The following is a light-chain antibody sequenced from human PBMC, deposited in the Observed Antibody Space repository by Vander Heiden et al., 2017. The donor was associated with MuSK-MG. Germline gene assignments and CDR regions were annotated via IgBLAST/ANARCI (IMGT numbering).Light chain of an antibody. V-gene: IGKV1-39*01. CDR1: QSISSY. Sequence: DIQTTESPSSLSASVGDRVTITCRASQSISSYLNWYQQKPGKAPKLLIYAASSLQCGVPSRFSGSGSGTDFTLTISRLQPEDFATYYCQQSDSTPLTFGGGTKVEIK. J-gene: IGKJ4*01. CDR3: QQSDSTPLT. CDR2: AAS.